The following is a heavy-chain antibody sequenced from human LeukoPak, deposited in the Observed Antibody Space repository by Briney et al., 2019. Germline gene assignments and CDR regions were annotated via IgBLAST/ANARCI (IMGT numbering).Heavy chain of an antibody. J-gene: IGHJ3*02. CDR2: IGGSGGNT. CDR1: GFTFRSYA. V-gene: IGHV3-23*01. CDR3: ANDGAYYDSSTDAFDI. Sequence: PGGSLRLSCAASGFTFRSYAMSWVRQAPGKGLEWVSAIGGSGGNTYYADSVKGRFTISRDNSKNTLYLQMNSLRAEDTAVYYCANDGAYYDSSTDAFDIWGQGTMVTVSS. D-gene: IGHD3-22*01.